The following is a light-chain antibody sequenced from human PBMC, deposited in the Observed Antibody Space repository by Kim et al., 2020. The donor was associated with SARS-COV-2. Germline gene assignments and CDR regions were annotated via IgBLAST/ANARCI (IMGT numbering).Light chain of an antibody. CDR3: QQRSNWPLT. CDR2: DAS. V-gene: IGKV3-11*01. CDR1: QSVSSY. J-gene: IGKJ4*01. Sequence: SPGERATLSCRVSQSVSSYLAWYQQKPGQAPRLLIYDASNRATGIPPRFSGSGSGTDFTLTISSLEPEDFAVYYCQQRSNWPLTFGGGTKVDIK.